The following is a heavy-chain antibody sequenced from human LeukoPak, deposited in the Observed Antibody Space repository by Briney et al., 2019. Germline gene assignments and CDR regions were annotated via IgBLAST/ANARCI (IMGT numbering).Heavy chain of an antibody. CDR3: ARERGSGSYPYFDY. J-gene: IGHJ4*02. CDR1: GCTFSSYA. D-gene: IGHD3-10*01. Sequence: SVKVSCKASGCTFSSYAISWVRQAPEQGLEWMGGIIPIFGTANYAQKFQGRVTITADKSTSTAYMELSSLRSEDTAVYYCARERGSGSYPYFDYWGQGTLVTVSS. V-gene: IGHV1-69*06. CDR2: IIPIFGTA.